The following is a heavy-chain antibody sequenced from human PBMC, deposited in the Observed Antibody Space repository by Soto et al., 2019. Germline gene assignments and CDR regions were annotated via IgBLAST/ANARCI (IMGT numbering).Heavy chain of an antibody. CDR3: ALALGPTTGLDY. D-gene: IGHD1-26*01. Sequence: QVQLQESGPGLVKPSQTLSLTCSVSGASTVSHYHWTWIRQPPGKGLEWMGYIFNSGTTFYNPSLTSRRSISMDTSVNHFSLELRSVTAADTAVYYCALALGPTTGLDYWGQGTLVTVSS. CDR1: GASTVSHYH. V-gene: IGHV4-31*02. CDR2: IFNSGTT. J-gene: IGHJ4*02.